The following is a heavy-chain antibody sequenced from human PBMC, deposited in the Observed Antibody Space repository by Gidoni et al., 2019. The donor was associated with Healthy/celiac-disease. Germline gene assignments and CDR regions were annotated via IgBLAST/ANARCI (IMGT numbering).Heavy chain of an antibody. D-gene: IGHD6-13*01. V-gene: IGHV4-39*01. CDR1: GGSISSSSYY. J-gene: IGHJ4*02. CDR2: IYYSGST. CDR3: ATRIAAAGTYY. Sequence: QLPLQESGPGLVKPSETMSLTCTVSGGSISSSSYYWGWIRQPPGKGLEWIGSIYYSGSTYYNPSLKSRVTISVDTSKNQFSLKLSSVTAADTAVYYCATRIAAAGTYYWGQGTLVTVSS.